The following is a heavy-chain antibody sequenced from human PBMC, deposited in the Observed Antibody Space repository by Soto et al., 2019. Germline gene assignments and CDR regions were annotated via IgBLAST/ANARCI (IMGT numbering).Heavy chain of an antibody. CDR1: GFTFSSYA. CDR3: AKPPHSSGSFDY. J-gene: IGHJ4*02. CDR2: ISGSGGST. Sequence: TGGSLRLSCAASGFTFSSYAMSWVRQAPGKGLEWVSAISGSGGSTYYADSVKGRFTISRDNSKNTLYLQMNSLRAEDTAVYYCAKPPHSSGSFDYWGQGTLVTVSS. V-gene: IGHV3-23*01. D-gene: IGHD3-22*01.